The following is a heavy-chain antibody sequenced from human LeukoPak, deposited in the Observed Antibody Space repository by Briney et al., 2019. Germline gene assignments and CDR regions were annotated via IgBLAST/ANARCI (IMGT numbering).Heavy chain of an antibody. J-gene: IGHJ4*02. V-gene: IGHV1-46*01. Sequence: ASVKVSCKASGYTFTSYYMHWVRQAPGQGLEWMGIINPSGGSTSYAQKCQGRVTMTRDTSTSTVYMELSSLRSEDTAVYYCARVMSGYDSSGYPSKMFDYWGQGTLVTVYS. CDR3: ARVMSGYDSSGYPSKMFDY. CDR2: INPSGGST. D-gene: IGHD3-22*01. CDR1: GYTFTSYY.